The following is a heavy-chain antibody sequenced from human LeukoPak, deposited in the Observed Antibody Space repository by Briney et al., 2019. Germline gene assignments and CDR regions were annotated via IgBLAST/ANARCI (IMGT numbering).Heavy chain of an antibody. CDR3: VGESGRSDAFDI. V-gene: IGHV4-39*01. CDR2: IYYSGST. CDR1: GGSISSSSYY. D-gene: IGHD2-21*01. J-gene: IGHJ3*02. Sequence: SETLSLTCTVSGGSISSSSYYWGWIRQPPGKGLEWIGSIYYSGSTYYNPSLKSRVTISVDTSKNQFSLKLSSVTAADTAVYYCVGESGRSDAFDIWGQGTMVTVSS.